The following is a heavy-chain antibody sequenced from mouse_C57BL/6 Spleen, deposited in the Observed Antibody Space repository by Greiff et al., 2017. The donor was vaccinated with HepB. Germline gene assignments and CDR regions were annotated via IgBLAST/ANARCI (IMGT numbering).Heavy chain of an antibody. D-gene: IGHD4-1*01. Sequence: DVMLVESGGGLVKPGGSLKLSCAASGFTFSDYGMHWVRQAPEKGLEWVAYISSGSSTIYYADTVKGRFTISRDNAKNTLFLQMTSLRSEDTAMYYCARKTGTYYAMDYWGQGTSVTVSS. CDR1: GFTFSDYG. V-gene: IGHV5-17*01. CDR2: ISSGSSTI. CDR3: ARKTGTYYAMDY. J-gene: IGHJ4*01.